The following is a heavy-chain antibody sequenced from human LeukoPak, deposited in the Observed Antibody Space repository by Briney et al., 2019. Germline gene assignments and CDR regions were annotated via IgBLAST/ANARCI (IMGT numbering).Heavy chain of an antibody. Sequence: PSETLSLTCAVYGGSFSGYYWSWIRQPPGKGLGWIGEINHSGSTNYNPSLKSRVTISVDTSKNQFSLKLSSVTAADTAVYYCASSGSWYLYYFDYWGQGTLVTVSS. CDR1: GGSFSGYY. D-gene: IGHD6-13*01. J-gene: IGHJ4*02. CDR3: ASSGSWYLYYFDY. V-gene: IGHV4-34*01. CDR2: INHSGST.